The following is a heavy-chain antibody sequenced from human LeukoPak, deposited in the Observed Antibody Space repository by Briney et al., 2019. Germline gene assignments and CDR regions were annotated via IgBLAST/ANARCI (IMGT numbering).Heavy chain of an antibody. D-gene: IGHD6-19*01. Sequence: GGSLRLSCAASGFTFSTYAMTWVRQAPGKGLEWVSSISGSGGSTYYADSVRGRFTISSDSSKNTLYLQMNSLRAEDTAVYYCATGGNSGRAYYYYCMDVWGKGTTVTVSS. CDR2: ISGSGGST. V-gene: IGHV3-23*01. CDR1: GFTFSTYA. CDR3: ATGGNSGRAYYYYCMDV. J-gene: IGHJ6*03.